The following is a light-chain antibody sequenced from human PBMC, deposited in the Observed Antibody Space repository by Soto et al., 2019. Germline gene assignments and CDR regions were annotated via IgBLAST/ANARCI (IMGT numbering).Light chain of an antibody. V-gene: IGKV3-15*01. CDR3: QQYSIWRT. CDR2: AES. J-gene: IGKJ1*01. Sequence: EVVMTQSPATLSVSAGETVTLSCRASQSVSTKLAWYQQKPGLAPRLLIYAESTRATGIPARFSGSGSGTEFTLTISSLQSEDFAVYYCQQYSIWRTFGQGTKVDIK. CDR1: QSVSTK.